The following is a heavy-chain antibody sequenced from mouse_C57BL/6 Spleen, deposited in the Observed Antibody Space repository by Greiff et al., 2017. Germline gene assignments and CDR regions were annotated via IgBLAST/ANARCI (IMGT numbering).Heavy chain of an antibody. CDR3: ARGDYDLYYAMDY. V-gene: IGHV1-72*01. D-gene: IGHD2-4*01. CDR2: IDPNSGGT. Sequence: QVQLQQPGAELVKPGASVKLSCKASGYTFTSYWMHWVKQRPGRGLEWMGRIDPNSGGTKYNEKFKSKATLTVGKPSSTAYMQLSSLTSEDSAVYYCARGDYDLYYAMDYWGQGTSVTVSS. CDR1: GYTFTSYW. J-gene: IGHJ4*01.